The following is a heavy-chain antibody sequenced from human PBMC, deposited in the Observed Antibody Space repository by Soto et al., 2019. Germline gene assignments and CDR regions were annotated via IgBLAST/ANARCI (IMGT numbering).Heavy chain of an antibody. Sequence: SETLSLTCTVSGGSISSGGYYWSWIRQHPGKGLEWIGYIYYSGSTYYNPSLKSRVTISVDTSKNQFSLKLSSVTAADTAVYYCARASTVTKYYYYYGMDVWGQGTTVTVSS. CDR1: GGSISSGGYY. J-gene: IGHJ6*02. V-gene: IGHV4-31*03. D-gene: IGHD4-17*01. CDR3: ARASTVTKYYYYYGMDV. CDR2: IYYSGST.